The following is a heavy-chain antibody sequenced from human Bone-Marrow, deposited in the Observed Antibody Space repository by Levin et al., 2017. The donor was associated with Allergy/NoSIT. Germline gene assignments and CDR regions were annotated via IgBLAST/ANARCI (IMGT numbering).Heavy chain of an antibody. CDR1: GFTFHYYA. Sequence: GGSLRLSCAASGFTFHYYAMSWVRQAPGKGLECVSTISGTADAITYAESVAGRFTTSRDNSKNAVYLPMNSFRADDTAVYFCAREGNADYGVPTDSWGQGALVTVSS. D-gene: IGHD4/OR15-4a*01. V-gene: IGHV3-23*01. CDR3: AREGNADYGVPTDS. J-gene: IGHJ4*02. CDR2: ISGTADAI.